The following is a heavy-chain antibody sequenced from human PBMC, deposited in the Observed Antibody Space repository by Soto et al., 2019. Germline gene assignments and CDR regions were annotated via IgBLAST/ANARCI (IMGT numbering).Heavy chain of an antibody. CDR1: GGTFSSYA. V-gene: IGHV1-69*01. D-gene: IGHD6-6*01. CDR2: IIPIFGTA. J-gene: IGHJ5*02. CDR3: AREDSSPSGGYNWFDP. Sequence: QVQLVQSGAEVKKPGSSVKVSCKASGGTFSSYAISWVRQAPGQGLEWMGGIIPIFGTANYAQKFQGRVTITADEATSTAYMELSSLRSEDTAVDYCAREDSSPSGGYNWFDPWGQGTLVTVSS.